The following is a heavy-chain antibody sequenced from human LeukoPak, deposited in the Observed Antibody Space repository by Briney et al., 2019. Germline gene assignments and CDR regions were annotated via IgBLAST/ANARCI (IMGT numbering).Heavy chain of an antibody. J-gene: IGHJ4*02. CDR1: GFTFSTYA. CDR3: ARGPSWAVRKNYYFDY. V-gene: IGHV3-23*01. Sequence: GGSLRLSCAASGFTFSTYAMSWVRQAPGKGLEWVSAISGSGGSTYYADSVKGRFTISRDNSKNTLYLQVNSLRAEDTAVYYCARGPSWAVRKNYYFDYWGQGTLSPSPQ. CDR2: ISGSGGST.